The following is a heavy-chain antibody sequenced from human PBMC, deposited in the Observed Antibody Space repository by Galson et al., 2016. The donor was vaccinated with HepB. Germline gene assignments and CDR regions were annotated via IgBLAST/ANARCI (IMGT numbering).Heavy chain of an antibody. Sequence: AMHWVRQAPGKGLEWVAVISYDGGNKSYADSVKGRFTISRDNSKNTLSLQMNSLRAEDTAVYYCAREFYDILTGWRDYYGMDGWGQGTTVTVSS. CDR3: AREFYDILTGWRDYYGMDG. J-gene: IGHJ6*02. D-gene: IGHD3-9*01. CDR1: A. V-gene: IGHV3-30*04. CDR2: ISYDGGNK.